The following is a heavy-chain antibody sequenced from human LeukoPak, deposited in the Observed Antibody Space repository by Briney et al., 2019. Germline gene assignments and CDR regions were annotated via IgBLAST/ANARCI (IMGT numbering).Heavy chain of an antibody. D-gene: IGHD2-15*01. J-gene: IGHJ4*02. CDR2: IYYSGST. CDR3: ARGRCSGGSCSSYYFDY. CDR1: GGSISSYY. Sequence: SETLSLTCTVSGGSISSYYWSWIRQPPGKGLEWIGYIYYSGSTNYNPSLKSRVTTSVDTSKNQFSLKLSSVTVADTAIYYCARGRCSGGSCSSYYFDYWGQGTLVTVSS. V-gene: IGHV4-59*01.